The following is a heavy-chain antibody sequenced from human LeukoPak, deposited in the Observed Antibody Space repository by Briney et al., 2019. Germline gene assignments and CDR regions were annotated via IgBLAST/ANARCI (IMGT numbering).Heavy chain of an antibody. CDR3: ARPTSGNKGGYNWRFDY. CDR2: INHSGST. CDR1: GGSFSGYY. Sequence: SETLSLTCAVYGGSFSGYYWSWIRQPPGKGLEWIGEINHSGSTNYNPPLKSRVTISVDTSKNQFSLKLSSVTAADTAVYYCARPTSGNKGGYNWRFDYWGQGTLVTVSS. J-gene: IGHJ4*02. D-gene: IGHD5-24*01. V-gene: IGHV4-34*01.